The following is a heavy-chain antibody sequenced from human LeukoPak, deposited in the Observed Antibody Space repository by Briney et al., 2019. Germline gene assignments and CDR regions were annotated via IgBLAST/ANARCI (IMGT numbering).Heavy chain of an antibody. Sequence: HPGGSLRLSCAASGFTFSSYWMSWVRQAPGKGLEWVANIKQDGSEKYYVDSVKGRFTISRDNAKNSLYLQMNSLRAEDTAVYHCASGGGTKDFDYWGQGTLVTVSS. J-gene: IGHJ4*02. CDR2: IKQDGSEK. CDR1: GFTFSSYW. V-gene: IGHV3-7*01. D-gene: IGHD4-23*01. CDR3: ASGGGTKDFDY.